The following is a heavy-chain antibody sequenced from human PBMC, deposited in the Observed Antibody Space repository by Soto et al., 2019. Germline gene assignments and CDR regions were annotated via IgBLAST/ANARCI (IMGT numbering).Heavy chain of an antibody. D-gene: IGHD3-3*01. V-gene: IGHV4-61*01. CDR1: GGSFKSGSYS. J-gene: IGHJ4*02. CDR3: ARDFAYFDS. Sequence: QVQLQESGPGLVKPSETLSLTCTVSGGSFKSGSYSWSWIRQPPGKGLEWIGYVYHTGRTSYNPSPKSRVSISMETSKNQFSLNLDSVTAADTAVYFCARDFAYFDSWGQGTLVTVSS. CDR2: VYHTGRT.